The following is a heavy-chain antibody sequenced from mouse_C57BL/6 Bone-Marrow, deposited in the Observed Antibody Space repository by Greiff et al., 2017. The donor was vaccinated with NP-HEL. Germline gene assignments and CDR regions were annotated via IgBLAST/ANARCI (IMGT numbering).Heavy chain of an antibody. V-gene: IGHV5-15*01. Sequence: VHLVESGGGLVQPGGSLKLSCAASGFTFSDYGMAWVRQAPRKGPEWVAFISNLAYSIYYADTVTGRFTISRENAKNTLYLEMSSLRSEDTAMYYCARLTVASWYFDVWGTGTTVTVSS. J-gene: IGHJ1*03. CDR1: GFTFSDYG. D-gene: IGHD1-1*01. CDR3: ARLTVASWYFDV. CDR2: ISNLAYSI.